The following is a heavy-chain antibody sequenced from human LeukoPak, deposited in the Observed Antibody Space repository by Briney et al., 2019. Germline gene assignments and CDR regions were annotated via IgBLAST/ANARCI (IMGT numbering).Heavy chain of an antibody. CDR1: GFDFSLYW. Sequence: PGGSLRLSCAASGFDFSLYWMTWVRQAPGKGLEWVANIKQDGSEKYYVDSVKGRFTISRDNAKNSLYLQMNSLRAEDTAVYYCARDRYCTNGVCYDMDVWGKGTTVTVSS. CDR2: IKQDGSEK. V-gene: IGHV3-7*01. J-gene: IGHJ6*03. CDR3: ARDRYCTNGVCYDMDV. D-gene: IGHD2-8*01.